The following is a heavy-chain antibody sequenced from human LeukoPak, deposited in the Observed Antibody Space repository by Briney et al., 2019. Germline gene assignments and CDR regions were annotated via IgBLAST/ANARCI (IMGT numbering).Heavy chain of an antibody. Sequence: GASLKISCKGSGYRFTSYWIGWVRPMPGKGLEWMGIIYPGDSDTRYSPSFQGQVTISADKSISTAYLQWSSLKASDPAMYYCAGGKRNWFDPWGQGTLGPVSS. CDR1: GYRFTSYW. V-gene: IGHV5-51*01. J-gene: IGHJ5*02. CDR3: AGGKRNWFDP. CDR2: IYPGDSDT. D-gene: IGHD4-23*01.